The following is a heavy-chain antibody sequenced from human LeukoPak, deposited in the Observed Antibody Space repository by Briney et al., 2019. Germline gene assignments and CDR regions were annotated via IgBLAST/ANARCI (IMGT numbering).Heavy chain of an antibody. CDR1: GGSFSGYY. CDR3: ARGGAMVTTEGYYYYGMDV. J-gene: IGHJ6*02. V-gene: IGHV4-59*08. Sequence: SETLPLTCAVYGGSFSGYYWSWIRPPPGKGLEWSGYLYYSWSTNYKPSLKSRVTISVDTSKNQFSLKLSSVTAADTAEYYCARGGAMVTTEGYYYYGMDVWGQGTTVTVSS. CDR2: LYYSWST. D-gene: IGHD4-17*01.